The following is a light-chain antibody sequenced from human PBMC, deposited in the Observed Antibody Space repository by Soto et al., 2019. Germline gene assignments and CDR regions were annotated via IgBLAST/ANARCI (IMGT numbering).Light chain of an antibody. CDR2: RAS. V-gene: IGKV1-5*03. CDR3: QHYCIYPLA. J-gene: IGKJ5*01. CDR1: RTVSNW. Sequence: IQMTQSPSTLSASVGDRVTISCRASRTVSNWLAWYQHQPGRAPRLLISRASTLESGVPPRFSGSGFGTEFTLTIDGLQSEDFATYYCQHYCIYPLAFGQGTRLEIK.